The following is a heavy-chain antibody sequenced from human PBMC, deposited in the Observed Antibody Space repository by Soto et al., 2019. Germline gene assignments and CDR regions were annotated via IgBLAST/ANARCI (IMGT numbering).Heavy chain of an antibody. CDR3: ARWFTYGNFDYFDY. J-gene: IGHJ4*02. Sequence: GGSLRLCCAASGFTFSSYWMHWFRQAPGKGLMWVSRINSGGGTTTYADSVKGRFTISRDNAKNTLYLQMNGLRAEDTAVYYCARWFTYGNFDYFDYWGQGTQVTVSS. D-gene: IGHD3-10*01. CDR2: INSGGGTT. CDR1: GFTFSSYW. V-gene: IGHV3-74*01.